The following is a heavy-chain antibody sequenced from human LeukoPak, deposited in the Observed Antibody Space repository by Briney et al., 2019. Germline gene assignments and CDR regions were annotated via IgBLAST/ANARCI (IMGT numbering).Heavy chain of an antibody. V-gene: IGHV3-53*05. CDR2: IYSDGNT. CDR1: GVTASSDY. J-gene: IGHJ4*02. CDR3: VSRMTF. Sequence: PGGSLRLSCAASGVTASSDYMSWVRQAPGKGLEWVSVIYSDGNTYYADSVKGRFTISRDNSKNTLFLQMDSLKTEDTARYYCVSRMTFGGQGTLVTVSS. D-gene: IGHD2/OR15-2a*01.